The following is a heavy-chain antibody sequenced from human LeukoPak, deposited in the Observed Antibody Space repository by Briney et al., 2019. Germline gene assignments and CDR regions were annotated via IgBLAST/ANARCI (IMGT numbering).Heavy chain of an antibody. V-gene: IGHV4-61*05. CDR1: GGSIISSTYY. Sequence: SETLSLTCTVSGGSIISSTYYWGWIRQPPGKGLEWIGYIFYSGSTNYNPSLKSRVTISVDTSKNQFSLKLSSVTAADTAVYYCARGVAAATNWFDPWGQGTLVAVSS. D-gene: IGHD2-2*01. J-gene: IGHJ5*02. CDR2: IFYSGST. CDR3: ARGVAAATNWFDP.